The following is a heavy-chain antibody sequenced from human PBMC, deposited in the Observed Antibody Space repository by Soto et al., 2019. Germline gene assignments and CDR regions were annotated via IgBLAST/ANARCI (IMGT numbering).Heavy chain of an antibody. CDR2: FHPGESDT. V-gene: IGHV5-51*01. J-gene: IGHJ4*02. Sequence: GESLKISCESHGYSFTAYWITWVRQKPGEGLEWVGSFHPGESDTRYSPSFQGQVTISADKSISTAYLQWSSLKASDTAMYYCARRHYGEARPFDYWGQGTLVTVSS. CDR1: GYSFTAYW. D-gene: IGHD4-17*01. CDR3: ARRHYGEARPFDY.